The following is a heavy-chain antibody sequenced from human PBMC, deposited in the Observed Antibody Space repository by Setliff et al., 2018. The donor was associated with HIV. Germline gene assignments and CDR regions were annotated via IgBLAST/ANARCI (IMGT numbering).Heavy chain of an antibody. J-gene: IGHJ5*02. Sequence: SETLSLTCSVSGDSVSSRSYYWGWIRQPPGKGLEWIGNILSGRDTYYNPSLKSRVSMSVDTSKNQFSLRLTSVTAADTAVYFCARPHSGRGGGAWFDPWGQGTLVTASS. D-gene: IGHD6-19*01. CDR1: GDSVSSRSYY. CDR2: ILSGRDT. CDR3: ARPHSGRGGGAWFDP. V-gene: IGHV4-39*01.